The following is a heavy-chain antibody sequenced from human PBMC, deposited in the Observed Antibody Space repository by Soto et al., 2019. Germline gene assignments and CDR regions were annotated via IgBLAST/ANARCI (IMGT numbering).Heavy chain of an antibody. CDR2: IYHSGST. CDR3: ARDRTGSSGFDY. V-gene: IGHV4-30-2*01. D-gene: IGHD3-22*01. Sequence: SETLSLTCAVSGGSISSGGYSWSWIRQPPGKGLEWIGYIYHSGSTYYNPSLKSRVTISVDRSKDQFSLKLSSVTAADTAVYYCARDRTGSSGFDYWGQGTLVTVSS. J-gene: IGHJ4*02. CDR1: GGSISSGGYS.